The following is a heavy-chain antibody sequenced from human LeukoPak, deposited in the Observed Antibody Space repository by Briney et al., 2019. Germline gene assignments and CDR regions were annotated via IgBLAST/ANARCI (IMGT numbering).Heavy chain of an antibody. D-gene: IGHD1-26*01. Sequence: GGSLRLSCAASGFSFSSFWMGWVRQTPGKRPEWVANMNIDGSNKYYADSVKGRFTISRDNSKNTLYLQMNSLRAEDTAVYYCARDSGSGNNDYWGQGTLVTVSS. CDR2: MNIDGSNK. V-gene: IGHV3-7*01. CDR3: ARDSGSGNNDY. J-gene: IGHJ4*02. CDR1: GFSFSSFW.